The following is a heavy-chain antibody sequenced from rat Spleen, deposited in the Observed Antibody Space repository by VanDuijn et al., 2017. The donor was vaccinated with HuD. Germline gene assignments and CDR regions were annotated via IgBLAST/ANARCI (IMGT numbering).Heavy chain of an antibody. Sequence: EVQLVESGGGLVQPGSPLKLSCAASGFTFSSNWLNWIRQAPGKGLEWVASITHNDGSTYYRDTVKGRFSISRDDAKSTLYLQMDSLRSEDTATYYCARGTGDYWGQGVMVTVSS. V-gene: IGHV5-31*01. CDR2: ITHNDGST. CDR3: ARGTGDY. CDR1: GFTFSSNW. D-gene: IGHD5-1*01. J-gene: IGHJ2*01.